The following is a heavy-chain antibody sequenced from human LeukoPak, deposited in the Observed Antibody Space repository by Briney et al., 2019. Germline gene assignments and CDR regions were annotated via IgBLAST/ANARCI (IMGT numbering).Heavy chain of an antibody. CDR3: ARGGYCSSTSCHSIRPYYYYGMDV. Sequence: ASVKVSCKASGYTFTSYGISWVRQAPGQGLEWMGWISAYNGNTNYAQKLQGRVTMTTDTSTSTAYMELRSLRSDDTAVYYCARGGYCSSTSCHSIRPYYYYGMDVWGQGTTVTVSS. CDR1: GYTFTSYG. J-gene: IGHJ6*02. D-gene: IGHD2-2*01. CDR2: ISAYNGNT. V-gene: IGHV1-18*01.